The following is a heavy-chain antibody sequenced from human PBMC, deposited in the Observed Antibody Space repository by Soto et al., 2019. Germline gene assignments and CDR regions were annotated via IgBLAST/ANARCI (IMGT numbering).Heavy chain of an antibody. V-gene: IGHV1-18*01. J-gene: IGHJ4*02. D-gene: IGHD3-3*01. CDR1: GYTFTSYG. CDR2: ISAYNGNT. Sequence: VSVKVCCKASGYTFTSYGISWVRQAPGQGLEWMGWISAYNGNTNYAQKLQGRVTMTTDTSTSTAYMELRSLRSDDTAVYYCARTFWSGYCFDYWGQGTLVTVSS. CDR3: ARTFWSGYCFDY.